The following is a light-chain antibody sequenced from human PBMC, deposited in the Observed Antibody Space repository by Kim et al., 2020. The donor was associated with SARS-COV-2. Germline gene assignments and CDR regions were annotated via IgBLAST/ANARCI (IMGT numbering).Light chain of an antibody. V-gene: IGKV3-15*01. Sequence: EIVMTQSPATLSVSPGERATLSCRASQSVSSCLAWYQQKPGQAPRLLIYGASTRATGIPARFSGNGSGTECTLTISSLQSEDFAVYYCQQYNNWPRGTFGQGTKVDIK. CDR3: QQYNNWPRGT. J-gene: IGKJ1*01. CDR2: GAS. CDR1: QSVSSC.